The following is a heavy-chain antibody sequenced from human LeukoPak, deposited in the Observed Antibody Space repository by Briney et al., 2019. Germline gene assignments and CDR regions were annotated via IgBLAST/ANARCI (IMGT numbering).Heavy chain of an antibody. J-gene: IGHJ4*02. CDR3: ARDLPGYSYGPHYYFDY. Sequence: SETLSLTCAVSGYSISGGYYWGWIRQPPGKGLEWIGSIYHSGSTFYNPSLKSRVTISADTSKNQFSLTLSSVTAADTAVYYCARDLPGYSYGPHYYFDYWGQGTLVTVSS. D-gene: IGHD5-18*01. CDR1: GYSISGGYY. CDR2: IYHSGST. V-gene: IGHV4-38-2*02.